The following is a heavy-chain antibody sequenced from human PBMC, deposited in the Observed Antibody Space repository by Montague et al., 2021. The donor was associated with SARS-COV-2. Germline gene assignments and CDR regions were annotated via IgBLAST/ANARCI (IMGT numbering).Heavy chain of an antibody. Sequence: SETLSLTCTVSGGSISPYYWTWIRQPPGKGLEWIGEINHSGSTNYNPSLKSRVTMPVDTSKNQFSLKLSSVTAADTAVYYCARGARQGYGFRLGSFDSWGQGTLVTVSS. CDR3: ARGARQGYGFRLGSFDS. CDR1: GGSISPYY. CDR2: INHSGST. V-gene: IGHV4-34*01. D-gene: IGHD3-10*01. J-gene: IGHJ4*02.